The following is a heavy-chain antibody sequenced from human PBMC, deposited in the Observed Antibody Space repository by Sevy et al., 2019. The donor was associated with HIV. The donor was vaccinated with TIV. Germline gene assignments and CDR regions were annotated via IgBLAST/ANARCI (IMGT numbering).Heavy chain of an antibody. CDR3: AKGGLAAVGKSSYGMDV. D-gene: IGHD6-13*01. J-gene: IGHJ6*02. Sequence: GGSLRLSCEASGFPFNNYAMQWVRQAPGKGLEWVAFIRFDGSEKYYADSVKGRFTISRDNSKNTLFLQMTRLKTEDTAVYYCAKGGLAAVGKSSYGMDVWGQGTTVTVSS. V-gene: IGHV3-30*02. CDR1: GFPFNNYA. CDR2: IRFDGSEK.